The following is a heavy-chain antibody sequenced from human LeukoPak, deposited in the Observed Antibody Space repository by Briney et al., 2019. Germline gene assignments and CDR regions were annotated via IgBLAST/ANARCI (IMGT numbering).Heavy chain of an antibody. CDR1: GFPFSSYA. CDR2: ISYDGSNK. CDR3: ARDYGDYEGGTLDY. J-gene: IGHJ4*02. Sequence: GRSLRLSCAASGFPFSSYAMHWVRQAPGKGLEWVAVISYDGSNKYYADSVKGRFTISRDNSKNTLYLQMNSLRAEDTAVYYCARDYGDYEGGTLDYWGQGTLVTVSS. D-gene: IGHD4-17*01. V-gene: IGHV3-30-3*01.